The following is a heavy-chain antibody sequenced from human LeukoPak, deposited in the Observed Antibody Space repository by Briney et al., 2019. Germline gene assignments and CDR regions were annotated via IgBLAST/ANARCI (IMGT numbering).Heavy chain of an antibody. CDR1: GFTFSDYY. V-gene: IGHV3-11*01. D-gene: IGHD1-14*01. CDR3: ARDWAMEPYYFDY. CDR2: ISSSGSTI. Sequence: GGSLRLSCAASGFTFSDYYMSWIRQAPGKGLEWVSYISSSGSTIYYADSVKGRFTISRDNAKNSLYLQMNSLRAEDTAVYYCARDWAMEPYYFDYWGQGTLVTVSS. J-gene: IGHJ4*02.